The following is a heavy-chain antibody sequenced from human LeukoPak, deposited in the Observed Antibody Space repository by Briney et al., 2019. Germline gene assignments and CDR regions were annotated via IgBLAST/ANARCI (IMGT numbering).Heavy chain of an antibody. CDR1: GGTFSSYA. D-gene: IGHD3-22*01. J-gene: IGHJ3*02. CDR3: ARDSYYYDSSDAFDI. CDR2: INPNSGGT. V-gene: IGHV1-2*02. Sequence: ASVKVSCKASGGTFSSYAISWVRQAPGQGLGWMGWINPNSGGTNYAQKFQGRVTMTRDTSISTAYMELSRLRSDDTAVYYCARDSYYYDSSDAFDIWGQGTMVTVSS.